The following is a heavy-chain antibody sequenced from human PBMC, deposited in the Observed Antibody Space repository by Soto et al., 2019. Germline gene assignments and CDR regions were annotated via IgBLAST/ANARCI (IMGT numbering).Heavy chain of an antibody. V-gene: IGHV1-69*13. Sequence: GASVKVCCEASGGTFSSYAISWVRQAPGQGLEWMGGIIPIFGTANYAQKFQGRVTITADESTGTAYMELSSLRSEDTAVYYCARGSEAAGNPYYCDYWCQGTRVTVSS. J-gene: IGHJ4*02. CDR3: ARGSEAAGNPYYCDY. D-gene: IGHD6-13*01. CDR1: GGTFSSYA. CDR2: IIPIFGTA.